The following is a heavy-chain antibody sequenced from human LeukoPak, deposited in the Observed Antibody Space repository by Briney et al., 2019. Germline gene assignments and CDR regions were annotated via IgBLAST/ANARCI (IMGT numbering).Heavy chain of an antibody. CDR1: GGSIANNY. CDR3: ALQYYYASGEAFDA. CDR2: IYTSGGT. Sequence: SETLSLTCTVSGGSIANNYWRWLRQPPGKGLEWIGYIYTSGGTNYNLSLKSRLTISADTSKNHVSLKLASVSAADTAVYYCALQYYYASGEAFDACGQGILVTVSS. D-gene: IGHD3-10*01. J-gene: IGHJ5*02. V-gene: IGHV4-4*09.